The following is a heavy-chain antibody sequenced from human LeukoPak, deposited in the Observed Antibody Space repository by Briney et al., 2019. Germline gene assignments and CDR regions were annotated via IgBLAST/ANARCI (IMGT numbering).Heavy chain of an antibody. CDR2: IFYSGST. CDR1: GFTFSSYA. D-gene: IGHD4-23*01. J-gene: IGHJ5*02. CDR3: AVRRGNAWFDP. Sequence: GSLRLSCTASGFTFSSYAMTWVRQAPGKGLEWIGSIFYSGSTYYNPSLKSRVTISVDTSKNHFFLKLSSVTAADTAVYYCAVRRGNAWFDPWGQGTLVTVSS. V-gene: IGHV4-39*02.